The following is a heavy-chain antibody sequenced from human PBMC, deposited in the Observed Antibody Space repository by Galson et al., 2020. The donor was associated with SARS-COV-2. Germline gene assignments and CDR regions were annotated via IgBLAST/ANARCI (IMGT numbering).Heavy chain of an antibody. D-gene: IGHD5-12*01. CDR3: ARGPHIVTTAQFDS. CDR1: GGSFSNHY. J-gene: IGHJ4*02. Sequence: SETLSLTCAVYGGSFSNHYWSWFRQPPGKELEWIGEVLYDGTTNYNPSLRSRATVSLDTSRIQFSLQLTSVTAADTAVYYCARGPHIVTTAQFDSWGQGTLVTVSS. CDR2: VLYDGTT. V-gene: IGHV4-34*01.